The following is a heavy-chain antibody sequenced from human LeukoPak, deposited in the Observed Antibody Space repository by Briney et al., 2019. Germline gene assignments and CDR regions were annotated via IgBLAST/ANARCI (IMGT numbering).Heavy chain of an antibody. J-gene: IGHJ4*02. Sequence: GGSLRLSCSASGFNFANYVMSWFRQAPGKGLEWVGFIRSNAYGGTTEYAASVNGRFTISRDDSKSTAYLQMNSLETEETAVYYCTGNLLPPGKGNYNPYFFDYWGQGTLVTVSS. CDR2: IRSNAYGGTT. D-gene: IGHD4-11*01. CDR1: GFNFANYV. CDR3: TGNLLPPGKGNYNPYFFDY. V-gene: IGHV3-49*03.